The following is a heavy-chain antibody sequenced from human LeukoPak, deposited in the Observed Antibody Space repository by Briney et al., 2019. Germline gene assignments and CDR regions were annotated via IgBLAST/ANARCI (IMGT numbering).Heavy chain of an antibody. J-gene: IGHJ6*03. CDR1: GFTVSSNY. CDR2: IRYDGSNK. Sequence: GGSLRLSCAASGFTVSSNYMSWVRQAPGKGLEWVAFIRYDGSNKYYADSVKGRFTISRDNSKNTLYLQMNSLRAEDTAVYYCAKDHGYSYGFSFYYYMDVWGKGTTVTISS. CDR3: AKDHGYSYGFSFYYYMDV. V-gene: IGHV3-30*02. D-gene: IGHD5-18*01.